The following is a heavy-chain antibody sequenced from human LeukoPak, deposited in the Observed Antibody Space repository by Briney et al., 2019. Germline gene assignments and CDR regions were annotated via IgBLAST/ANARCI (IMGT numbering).Heavy chain of an antibody. CDR2: ISWNSGSI. D-gene: IGHD4-17*01. Sequence: PGGSLRLSCAASGFTFDDYAMHWVRQAPGKGLEWVSGISWNSGSIGYADSVKGRFTISRDNAKNSLYLQMNSLRAEDTALYYCATGGPYDYGDYVFTPYPHAEYFQHWGQGTLVTVSS. CDR1: GFTFDDYA. V-gene: IGHV3-9*01. J-gene: IGHJ1*01. CDR3: ATGGPYDYGDYVFTPYPHAEYFQH.